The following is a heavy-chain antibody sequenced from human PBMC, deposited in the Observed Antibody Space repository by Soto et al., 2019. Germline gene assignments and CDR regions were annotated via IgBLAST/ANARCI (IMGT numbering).Heavy chain of an antibody. CDR3: GPRGAVADPRGY. J-gene: IGHJ4*02. CDR1: GGSFSDFY. D-gene: IGHD6-19*01. V-gene: IGHV4-34*01. Sequence: SETLSLTXAVYGGSFSDFYWTWIRQPPGKGLEWIGEINHSGSTNYNPSLKSRVAISVDTSKNQFSLNLTSVTAADTAVYYCGPRGAVADPRGYWGQGTLVTVS. CDR2: INHSGST.